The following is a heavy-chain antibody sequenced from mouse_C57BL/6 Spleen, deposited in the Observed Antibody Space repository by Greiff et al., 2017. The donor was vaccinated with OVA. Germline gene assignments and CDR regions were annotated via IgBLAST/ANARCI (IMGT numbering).Heavy chain of an antibody. Sequence: EVQVVESGGGLVKPGGSLKLSCAASGFTFSDYGMHWVRQAPEKGLEWVAYISSGSSTIYYADTVKGRFTISRDNAKNTLFLQMTSLRSEDTAMYYCARDSNYVWFAYWGQGTLVTVSA. V-gene: IGHV5-17*01. CDR3: ARDSNYVWFAY. CDR1: GFTFSDYG. CDR2: ISSGSSTI. D-gene: IGHD2-5*01. J-gene: IGHJ3*01.